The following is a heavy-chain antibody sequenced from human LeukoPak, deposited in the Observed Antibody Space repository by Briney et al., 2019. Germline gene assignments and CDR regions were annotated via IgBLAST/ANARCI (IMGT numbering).Heavy chain of an antibody. CDR2: LRGDGET. Sequence: GGSLRLSCLASGFIFRDYAMSWVRQTPAGGLEWVSSLRGDGETFYTDSVKGRFTLSRDHSRNTVYLQLSNLRVEDTAVYYCAKASWVSSADAVLWGQGTLVTVS. V-gene: IGHV3-23*01. CDR3: AKASWVSSADAVL. D-gene: IGHD3-16*01. CDR1: GFIFRDYA. J-gene: IGHJ4*02.